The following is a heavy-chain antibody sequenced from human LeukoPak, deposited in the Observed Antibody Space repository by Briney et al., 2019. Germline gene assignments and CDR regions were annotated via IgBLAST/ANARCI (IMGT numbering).Heavy chain of an antibody. CDR3: AAVPRAKVVPAAISYYYMGV. D-gene: IGHD2-2*02. CDR1: GFTFTSSA. J-gene: IGHJ6*03. V-gene: IGHV1-58*02. Sequence: SVKVSCKASGFTFTSSAMQWVRQARGQRLEWIGWIVVGSGNTNYAQKFQERVTITRDMSTSTAYMELSSLRSEDTAVYYCAAVPRAKVVPAAISYYYMGVWGKGTTVTVSS. CDR2: IVVGSGNT.